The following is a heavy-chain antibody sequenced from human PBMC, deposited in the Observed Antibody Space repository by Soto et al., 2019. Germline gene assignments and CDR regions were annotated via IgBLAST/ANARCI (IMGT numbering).Heavy chain of an antibody. CDR3: ARGVLLAPDV. D-gene: IGHD1-26*01. J-gene: IGHJ6*02. CDR1: GGSISSGDYY. CDR2: MYYSGRT. V-gene: IGHV4-61*08. Sequence: SETLSLTCTVSGGSISSGDYYWSWIRQHPGKGLEWIGYMYYSGRTNYNPSLKSRVTVSIDPSKNQFSLQMSSITAADTAVYYCARGVLLAPDVWGQGTTVTVSS.